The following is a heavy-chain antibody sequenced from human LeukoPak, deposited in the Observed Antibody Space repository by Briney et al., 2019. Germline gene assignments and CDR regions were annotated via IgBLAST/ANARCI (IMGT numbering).Heavy chain of an antibody. D-gene: IGHD6-19*01. V-gene: IGHV3-9*03. CDR3: AKSRSLRGIAVAGNLNYFDY. CDR1: GFTFDDYA. Sequence: GRSLRLSCAASGFTFDDYAMHWVRQAPGKGLEWVSGISWNSGSIGYAHSVKGRFTISRDNAKNSLYLQMNSLRAEDMALYYCAKSRSLRGIAVAGNLNYFDYWGQGTLVTVSS. CDR2: ISWNSGSI. J-gene: IGHJ4*02.